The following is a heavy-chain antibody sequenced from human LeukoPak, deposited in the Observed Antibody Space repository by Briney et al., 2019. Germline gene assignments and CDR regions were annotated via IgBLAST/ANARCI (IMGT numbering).Heavy chain of an antibody. CDR3: ARAHCSSTNCYQFDY. CDR2: INPNSGGT. CDR1: GGTFSSYS. D-gene: IGHD2-2*01. Sequence: AASVKVSCKASGGTFSSYSITWVRQAPGQGLEWMGWINPNSGGTNYAQKFQGRVTMTRDTSISTAYMELSRLISDDTAVYHCARAHCSSTNCYQFDYWGQGTLVTVSS. V-gene: IGHV1-2*02. J-gene: IGHJ4*02.